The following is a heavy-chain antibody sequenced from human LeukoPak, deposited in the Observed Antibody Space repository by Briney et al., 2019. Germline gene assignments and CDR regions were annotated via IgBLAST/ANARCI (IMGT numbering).Heavy chain of an antibody. D-gene: IGHD3-22*01. CDR1: GGSISSYY. CDR3: AREAGYYDSSGYYVGSAFDI. Sequence: SETLSLTCTVSGGSISSYYWSWIRQPPGKGLEWIGYIYYSGSTNYNPPLKSRVTISVDTSKNQFSLMLSSVTAADTAVYYCAREAGYYDSSGYYVGSAFDIWGQGTMVTVSS. CDR2: IYYSGST. J-gene: IGHJ3*02. V-gene: IGHV4-59*01.